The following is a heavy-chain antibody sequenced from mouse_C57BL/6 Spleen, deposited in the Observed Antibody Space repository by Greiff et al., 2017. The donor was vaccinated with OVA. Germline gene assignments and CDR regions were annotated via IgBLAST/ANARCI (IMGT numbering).Heavy chain of an antibody. D-gene: IGHD2-1*01. CDR3: ARRASTRAMDY. CDR2: IHPNSGST. CDR1: GYTFTSYW. Sequence: QGQLQQPGAELVKPGASVKLSCKASGYTFTSYWMPWVKQRPGQGLEWIGMIHPNSGSTNYNEKFKSKATLTVDKSSSTAYMQLSSLTSEDSAVYYCARRASTRAMDYWGQGTSVTVSS. V-gene: IGHV1-64*01. J-gene: IGHJ4*01.